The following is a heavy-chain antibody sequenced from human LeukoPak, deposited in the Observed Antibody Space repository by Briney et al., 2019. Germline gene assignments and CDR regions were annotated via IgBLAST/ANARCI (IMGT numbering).Heavy chain of an antibody. D-gene: IGHD3-16*01. CDR2: ISSGSTI. CDR1: GFTFSDYY. V-gene: IGHV3-11*01. CDR3: ASGLRTSLGDAFDI. Sequence: RGSLRLSCAASGFTFSDYYMSWIRQAPGKGLEWVSYISSGSTIYYADSVKGRFTISRDNAKNSLYLQMNSLRAEDTAVYYCASGLRTSLGDAFDIWGQGTMVTVSS. J-gene: IGHJ3*02.